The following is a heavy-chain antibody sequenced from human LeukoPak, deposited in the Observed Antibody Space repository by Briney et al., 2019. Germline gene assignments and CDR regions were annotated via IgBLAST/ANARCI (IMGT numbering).Heavy chain of an antibody. D-gene: IGHD2-15*01. J-gene: IGHJ6*02. V-gene: IGHV3-48*03. Sequence: VGALRLSCAAPGFTFSSYEIYWVRQAPGEGVGWGSYIFSIGSNIYYADSVKGRFTITRDNAKSSLYLQMNSLRAEDTAIYYCARAYCRGGSCYHYYYGMDVWGQGTPVTVSS. CDR3: ARAYCRGGSCYHYYYGMDV. CDR2: IFSIGSNI. CDR1: GFTFSSYE.